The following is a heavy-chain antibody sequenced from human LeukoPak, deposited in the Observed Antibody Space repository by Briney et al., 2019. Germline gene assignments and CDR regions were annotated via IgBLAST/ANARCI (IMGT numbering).Heavy chain of an antibody. CDR2: IYHSGST. CDR1: GYSISSGYY. CDR3: ARNDWVEMATMGAFDI. Sequence: SETLSLTCTVSGYSISSGYYWGWIRPPPGKGLEWIGSIYHSGSTYYNPSLKSRVTISVDTSKNQFSLKLSSVTAADTAVHYCARNDWVEMATMGAFDIWGQGTMVTVSS. J-gene: IGHJ3*02. V-gene: IGHV4-38-2*02. D-gene: IGHD5-24*01.